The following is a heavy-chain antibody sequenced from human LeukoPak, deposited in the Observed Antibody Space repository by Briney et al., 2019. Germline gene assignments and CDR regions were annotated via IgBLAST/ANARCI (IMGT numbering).Heavy chain of an antibody. D-gene: IGHD3-3*01. CDR3: ARSYYDFWSGYSTHFDY. CDR1: GFTFSSYW. Sequence: GGSLRLSCAASGFTFSSYWMHWVRQAPGKGLAWVSRINSDGSSTSYADSVKGRFTISRDNAKNTLYLQMNSLRAEDTAVYYCARSYYDFWSGYSTHFDYWGQGTLVTVSS. J-gene: IGHJ4*02. V-gene: IGHV3-74*01. CDR2: INSDGSST.